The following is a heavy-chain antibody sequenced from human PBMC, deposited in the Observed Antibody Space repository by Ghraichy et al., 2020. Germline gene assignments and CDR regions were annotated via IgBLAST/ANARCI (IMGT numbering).Heavy chain of an antibody. CDR1: GGSISSSSYY. Sequence: ETLSLTCTVSGGSISSSSYYWGWIRQPPGKGLEWIGSIYYSGSTYYNPSLKSRVTISVDTSKNQFSLKLSSVTAADTAVYYCARIGSVTPIDYWGQGTLVTVSS. D-gene: IGHD2-21*02. CDR2: IYYSGST. V-gene: IGHV4-39*01. J-gene: IGHJ4*02. CDR3: ARIGSVTPIDY.